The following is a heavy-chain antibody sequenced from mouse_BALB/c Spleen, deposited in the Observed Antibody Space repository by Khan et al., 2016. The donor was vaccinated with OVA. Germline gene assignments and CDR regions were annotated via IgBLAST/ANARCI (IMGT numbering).Heavy chain of an antibody. Sequence: QVQLQQPGAELVRPGASVKISCKAFGYTFTNHHINWVKQRPGQGLDWIGYIKPYTDYTKYNQKLKGKATLTVDKYSSTAYMELSSLTAEDSAVYYCARTGTFYGMDYWGQGTSVTVSA. D-gene: IGHD4-1*01. J-gene: IGHJ4*01. CDR3: ARTGTFYGMDY. CDR2: IKPYTDYT. V-gene: IGHV1S126*01. CDR1: GYTFTNHH.